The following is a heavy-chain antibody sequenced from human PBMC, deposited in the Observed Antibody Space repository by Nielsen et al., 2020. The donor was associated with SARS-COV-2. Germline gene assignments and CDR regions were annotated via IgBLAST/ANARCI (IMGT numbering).Heavy chain of an antibody. J-gene: IGHJ5*02. D-gene: IGHD3-22*01. CDR3: ARDPRRYYYDSTGYWFDP. CDR1: GSSVSSPSY. Sequence: SETLSLTCSVSGSSVSSPSYWGWIRPSPGKGLEWLGTIFHTGNTYYNSSLKSRVTISVDTSENQFSLKLRSVTAADTAVYFCARDPRRYYYDSTGYWFDPWGQGTLVIVSS. CDR2: IFHTGNT. V-gene: IGHV4-38-2*02.